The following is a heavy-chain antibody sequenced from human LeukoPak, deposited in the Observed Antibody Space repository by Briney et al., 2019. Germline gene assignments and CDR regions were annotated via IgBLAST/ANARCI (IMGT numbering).Heavy chain of an antibody. Sequence: PGGSLRLSCAASGFTFSNHAMSWVRQAPGKRLEWVSVISDDGGRTYYTESVKGRFFISRDNSKNALFLQMSSLRAEDTAIYYCVKEHHESHGHYYGDFDYWGQGTLVTVSS. D-gene: IGHD3-22*01. V-gene: IGHV3-23*01. CDR2: ISDDGGRT. J-gene: IGHJ4*02. CDR3: VKEHHESHGHYYGDFDY. CDR1: GFTFSNHA.